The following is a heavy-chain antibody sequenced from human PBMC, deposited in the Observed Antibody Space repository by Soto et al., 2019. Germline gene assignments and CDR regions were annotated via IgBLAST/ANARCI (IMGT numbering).Heavy chain of an antibody. CDR2: VSSDGSST. CDR1: GFTFSSYW. D-gene: IGHD4-4*01. V-gene: IGHV3-74*01. CDR3: ARGLPNYSSFDS. J-gene: IGHJ4*02. Sequence: EVQLVESGGGLVQPGESLRLSGAASGFTFSSYWMHWIRQAPGKGLVWVSRVSSDGSSTVYATSVKGRLTISRDNAKNTLYLQMNSLSDEDTAVYYCARGLPNYSSFDSWGQGTLVTVSS.